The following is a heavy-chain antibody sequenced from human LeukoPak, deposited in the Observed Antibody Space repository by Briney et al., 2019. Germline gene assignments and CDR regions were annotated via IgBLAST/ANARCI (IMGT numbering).Heavy chain of an antibody. V-gene: IGHV3-9*01. CDR1: GFTFDDYA. J-gene: IGHJ4*02. D-gene: IGHD3-22*01. CDR3: AKDTGPYDSSGYYYVRYFDC. CDR2: ISWNSGSI. Sequence: GGSLRLSCAASGFTFDDYAMHWVRQAPGKGLEWVSGISWNSGSIGYADSVKGRFTISRDNAKNSLYLQMNSLRAEDTALYYCAKDTGPYDSSGYYYVRYFDCWGQGTLVTVSS.